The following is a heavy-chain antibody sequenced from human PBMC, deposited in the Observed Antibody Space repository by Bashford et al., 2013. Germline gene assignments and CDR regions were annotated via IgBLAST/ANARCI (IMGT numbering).Heavy chain of an antibody. V-gene: IGHV1-69*01. D-gene: IGHD1-14*01. CDR3: ARGLYNTSTRYAYDV. CDR2: IIPMFTTT. CDR1: GYSFTSYW. Sequence: KISCKGSGYSFTSYWIIWVRQAPGQGLEWLGGIIPMFTTTNYGQRFQGRVTITADESTNTAYMELTGLRSDDSAMYYCARGLYNTSTRYAYDVWGQGTLVTVSS. J-gene: IGHJ3*01.